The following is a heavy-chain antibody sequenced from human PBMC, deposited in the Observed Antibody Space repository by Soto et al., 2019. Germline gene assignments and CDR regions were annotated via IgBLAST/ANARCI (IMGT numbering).Heavy chain of an antibody. CDR2: IYWDDDK. Sequence: QITLKESGPTLVKPTQTLTLTCTFSGFSLSSSGVGVGWIRQPPGKALEWLALIYWDDDKRYSPSLKNRLTXTXXTSKNQVVLTMTNMDPVDTATYYCAHRRDRPEFDFWGQGTLVTVSS. CDR1: GFSLSSSGVG. CDR3: AHRRDRPEFDF. J-gene: IGHJ4*02. V-gene: IGHV2-5*02.